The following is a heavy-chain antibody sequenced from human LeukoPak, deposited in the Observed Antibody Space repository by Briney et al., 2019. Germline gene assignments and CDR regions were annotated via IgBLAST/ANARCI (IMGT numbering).Heavy chain of an antibody. D-gene: IGHD1-26*01. CDR3: ARDKALVGASDY. J-gene: IGHJ4*02. Sequence: ASVKVSCKASGGTFSSYAISWVRQAPGQGLEWMGWISAYNDNTYYAQKFQGRVTMTTDTSTSTAYMEVRSLRSDDTAVYYCARDKALVGASDYWGQGTLVTVSS. CDR2: ISAYNDNT. V-gene: IGHV1-18*01. CDR1: GGTFSSYA.